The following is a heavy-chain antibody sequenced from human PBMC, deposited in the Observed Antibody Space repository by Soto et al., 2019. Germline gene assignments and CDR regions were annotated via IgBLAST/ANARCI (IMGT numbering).Heavy chain of an antibody. CDR3: ARDSRCTNGVCYFSFDY. D-gene: IGHD2-8*01. CDR2: ISSSSSYI. Sequence: GGSLRLSCAASGFTFSSYSMNWVRQAPGKGLEWVSSISSSSSYIYYADSVKGRFTISRDNAKNSLYLQMNSLRAEDTAVYYCARDSRCTNGVCYFSFDYWGQGTLVTVSS. J-gene: IGHJ4*02. V-gene: IGHV3-21*01. CDR1: GFTFSSYS.